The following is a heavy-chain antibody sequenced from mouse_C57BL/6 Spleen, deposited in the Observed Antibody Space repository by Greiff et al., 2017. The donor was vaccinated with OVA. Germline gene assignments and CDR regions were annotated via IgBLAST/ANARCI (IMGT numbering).Heavy chain of an antibody. CDR3: ARREGYDFDY. D-gene: IGHD2-14*01. CDR2: IHPNSGST. J-gene: IGHJ2*01. V-gene: IGHV1-64*01. CDR1: GYTFTSYW. Sequence: QVQLQQPGAELVKPGASVKLSCKASGYTFTSYWMHWVKQRPGQGLEWIGMIHPNSGSTNYNEKFKSKATLTVDKSSSKAYRQLSSLTSEDSAVYYGARREGYDFDYWGQGTTLTVSA.